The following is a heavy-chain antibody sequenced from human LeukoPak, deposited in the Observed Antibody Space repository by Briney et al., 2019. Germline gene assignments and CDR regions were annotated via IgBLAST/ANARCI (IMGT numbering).Heavy chain of an antibody. CDR3: ARSEPPTVLSYYYYYGMDV. D-gene: IGHD4-11*01. J-gene: IGHJ6*02. V-gene: IGHV4-61*08. CDR1: GGSISSGGYY. Sequence: SETLSLTCTVSGGSISSGGYYWSWIRQPPGKGLEWIGYIYYSGSTNYNPSLKSRVTISVDTSKNQFSLKLSSVTAADTAVYYCARSEPPTVLSYYYYYGMDVWGQGTTVTVSS. CDR2: IYYSGST.